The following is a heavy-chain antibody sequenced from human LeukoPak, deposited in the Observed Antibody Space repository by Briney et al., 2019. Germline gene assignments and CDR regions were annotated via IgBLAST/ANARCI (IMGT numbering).Heavy chain of an antibody. CDR2: IKTKADNYAT. D-gene: IGHD6-25*01. CDR1: GLTFSVSA. CDR3: THPAYYYNVDV. J-gene: IGHJ6*04. Sequence: GGSLRLSCSASGLTFSVSAIHWVRQASGKGLEWVGRIKTKADNYATAYAASVKGSFTISRDDSTNTAYLQMNSLKPEDTAVYYCTHPAYYYNVDVWGKGTTVTVSS. V-gene: IGHV3-73*01.